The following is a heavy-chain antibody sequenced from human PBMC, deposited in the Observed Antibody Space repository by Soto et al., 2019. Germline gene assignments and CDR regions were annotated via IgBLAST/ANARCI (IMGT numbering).Heavy chain of an antibody. CDR3: ARGGSVYYDSSGYYPDY. Sequence: EASVKVSCKASGYTFTGYYMHWVRQAPGQGLEWMGWINPNSGGTNYAQKFQGWVTMTRDTSISTAYMELSRLRSDDTAVYYCARGGSVYYDSSGYYPDYWGQGILVNVSS. V-gene: IGHV1-2*04. CDR1: GYTFTGYY. J-gene: IGHJ4*02. D-gene: IGHD3-22*01. CDR2: INPNSGGT.